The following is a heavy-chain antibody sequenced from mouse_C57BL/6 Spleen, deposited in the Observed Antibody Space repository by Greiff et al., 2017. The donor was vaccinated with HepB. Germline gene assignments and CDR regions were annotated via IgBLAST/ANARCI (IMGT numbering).Heavy chain of an antibody. Sequence: QVQLQQPGAELVKPGASVKMSCKASGYTFTSYWITWVKQRPGQGLEWIGDIYPGSGSTNYNEKFKSKATLTVDTSSSTAYMQLSSLTSEDSAVYYCARRGNYDFYFDYWGQGTTHTVSS. D-gene: IGHD2-4*01. CDR1: GYTFTSYW. CDR2: IYPGSGST. V-gene: IGHV1-55*01. CDR3: ARRGNYDFYFDY. J-gene: IGHJ2*01.